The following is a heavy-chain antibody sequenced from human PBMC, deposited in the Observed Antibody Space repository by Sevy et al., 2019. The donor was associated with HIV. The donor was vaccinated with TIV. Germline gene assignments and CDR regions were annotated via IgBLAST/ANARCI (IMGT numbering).Heavy chain of an antibody. D-gene: IGHD2-21*02. CDR2: IYPGDSDV. CDR1: GYNFTPYW. V-gene: IGHV5-51*01. Sequence: GESLKISCKGSGYNFTPYWIGWVRQMPGKGLEWMGIIYPGDSDVGYSPSFQGQVTISVDKSITTAYLQWNSLKASDTAMYYCARQRDSDGFDYWGQGTLVTVSS. J-gene: IGHJ4*02. CDR3: ARQRDSDGFDY.